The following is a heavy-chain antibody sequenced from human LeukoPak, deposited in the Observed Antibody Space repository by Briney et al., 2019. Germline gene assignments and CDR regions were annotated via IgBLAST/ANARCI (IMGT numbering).Heavy chain of an antibody. D-gene: IGHD6-19*01. V-gene: IGHV3-21*01. CDR3: ARDGYSSGWYVY. CDR2: IGSSSSYI. J-gene: IGHJ4*02. CDR1: GFTFSSYS. Sequence: GGSLRLSCAASGFTFSSYSMNWVRQAPGKGLEWVSSIGSSSSYIYYADSVKGRFTISRDNAKNSLYLQMNSLRAEDTAVYYCARDGYSSGWYVYWGQGTLVTVSS.